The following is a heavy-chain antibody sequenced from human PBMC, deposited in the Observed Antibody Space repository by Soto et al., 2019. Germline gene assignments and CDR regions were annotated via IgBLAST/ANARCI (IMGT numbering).Heavy chain of an antibody. D-gene: IGHD6-6*01. V-gene: IGHV4-31*03. CDR2: TYYSGST. CDR1: GGSISSGGYY. CDR3: ARGVGIAARRIDY. J-gene: IGHJ4*02. Sequence: TSETLSLTCTVSGGSISSGGYYWSWIRQHPGKGLEWIGYTYYSGSTYYNPSLKSRVTISVDTSKNQFSLKLSSVTAADTAVYYCARGVGIAARRIDYWGQGTLVTVSS.